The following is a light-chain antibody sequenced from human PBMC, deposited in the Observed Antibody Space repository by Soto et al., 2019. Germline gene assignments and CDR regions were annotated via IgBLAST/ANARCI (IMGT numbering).Light chain of an antibody. Sequence: EIVMTQSPATLSVSPGKRATLSCRASQSISSSYLAWYQQRPGQAPRLLIYGASSRATGIPDRFSGSGSGTEFTLTISRLEPEDFAVYYCQQYGSSSWTFGQGTKVDIX. J-gene: IGKJ1*01. CDR2: GAS. V-gene: IGKV3-20*01. CDR3: QQYGSSSWT. CDR1: QSISSSY.